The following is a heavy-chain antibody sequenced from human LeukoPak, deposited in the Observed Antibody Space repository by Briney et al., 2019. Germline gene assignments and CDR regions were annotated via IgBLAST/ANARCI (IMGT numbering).Heavy chain of an antibody. CDR3: ARERNGYYYYMDV. CDR2: INPSGGST. CDR1: GYTFTSYY. D-gene: IGHD2-8*01. V-gene: IGHV1-46*01. Sequence: ASVKVSCKASGYTFTSYYMHWVRQAPGQGLEWMGIINPSGGSTSYAQKFQGRVTMTRDTSTSTVYMELSSLRSGDTAVYYCARERNGYYYYMDVWGKGTTVTISS. J-gene: IGHJ6*03.